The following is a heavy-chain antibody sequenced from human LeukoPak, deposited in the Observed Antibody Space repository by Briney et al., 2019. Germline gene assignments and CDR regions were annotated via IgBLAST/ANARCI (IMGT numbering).Heavy chain of an antibody. CDR1: GGSISSYY. CDR2: IYYSGST. J-gene: IGHJ3*02. Sequence: PSEILSLTCTVSGGSISSYYWSWIRQPPGKGLEWIGYIYYSGSTNYNPSLKSRVTISVDTSKNQFSLKLSSVTAADTAVYYCARLAYYDFWSGYYTPAYAFDIWGQGTMVTVSS. D-gene: IGHD3-3*01. CDR3: ARLAYYDFWSGYYTPAYAFDI. V-gene: IGHV4-59*01.